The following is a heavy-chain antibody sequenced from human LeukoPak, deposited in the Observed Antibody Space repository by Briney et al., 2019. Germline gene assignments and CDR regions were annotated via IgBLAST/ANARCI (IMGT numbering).Heavy chain of an antibody. CDR2: INHSGST. J-gene: IGHJ4*02. CDR1: GFTVSSNY. CDR3: SRERYVYCGGDCYYFDY. Sequence: GSLRLSCAASGFTVSSNYMSWVRQAPGKGLEWIGEINHSGSTNYNPSLKSRVTISVDTSKNQFSLKLSSVTAADTAVYYCSRERYVYCGGDCYYFDYWGQGTLITVSS. D-gene: IGHD2-21*02. V-gene: IGHV4-34*01.